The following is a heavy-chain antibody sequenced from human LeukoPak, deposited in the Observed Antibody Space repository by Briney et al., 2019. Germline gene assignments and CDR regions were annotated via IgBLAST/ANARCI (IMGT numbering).Heavy chain of an antibody. V-gene: IGHV3-11*06. CDR1: GFTFSDYY. D-gene: IGHD5-24*01. Sequence: GGSPRLSCAASGFTFSDYYMSWIRQAPGKGLEWISYIGIDSGNTNYADSVKGRFTISGDKAKNSLYLQMNSLRVEDTAVYYCARDYKYAFDNWGQGTLVTVSS. CDR3: ARDYKYAFDN. J-gene: IGHJ4*02. CDR2: IGIDSGNT.